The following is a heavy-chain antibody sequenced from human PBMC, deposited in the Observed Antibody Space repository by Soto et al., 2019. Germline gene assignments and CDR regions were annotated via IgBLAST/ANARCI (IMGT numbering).Heavy chain of an antibody. D-gene: IGHD6-13*01. J-gene: IGHJ4*02. CDR1: GGSISSYY. CDR3: ARALSSAAGLYFDY. Sequence: SETLSLTCTVSGGSISSYYWSWLRQPAGKGLEWIGRIHTTENTNYNPSLKSRVTMSVDTSNNQFSLRLSSLTAADTAVYYCARALSSAAGLYFDYWGQGTLVTVLL. CDR2: IHTTENT. V-gene: IGHV4-4*07.